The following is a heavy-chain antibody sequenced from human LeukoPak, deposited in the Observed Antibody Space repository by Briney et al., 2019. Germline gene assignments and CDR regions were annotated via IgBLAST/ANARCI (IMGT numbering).Heavy chain of an antibody. V-gene: IGHV3-9*03. J-gene: IGHJ4*02. CDR3: AKGTMIVVAVGDYFDY. D-gene: IGHD3-22*01. Sequence: PGGSLRLSCAASGFTLDDYAMQWVRQARGKGLEGVSGISWNSVNIVYADCVKGRFTVSRDNAKDSLYLQMNSLRAEDMALYYGAKGTMIVVAVGDYFDYWGQGTLATVSS. CDR1: GFTLDDYA. CDR2: ISWNSVNI.